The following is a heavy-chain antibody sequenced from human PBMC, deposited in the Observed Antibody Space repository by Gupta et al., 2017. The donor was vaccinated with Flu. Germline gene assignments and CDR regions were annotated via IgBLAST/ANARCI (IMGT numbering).Heavy chain of an antibody. J-gene: IGHJ4*02. V-gene: IGHV1-18*01. D-gene: IGHD3-22*01. CDR3: ARDSPQKYDTVSPKVDY. CDR2: ISGYDDNT. CDR1: GYSFSNSG. Sequence: QVQLMQSGAEVKKPGASVKVSCTTSGYSFSNSGISWVRKAPGQGLEWMGWISGYDDNTNYAQKFQDRVTMTTDTSTTTAFMELRSLRSDDTAVYYCARDSPQKYDTVSPKVDYWGQGTLVTVSS.